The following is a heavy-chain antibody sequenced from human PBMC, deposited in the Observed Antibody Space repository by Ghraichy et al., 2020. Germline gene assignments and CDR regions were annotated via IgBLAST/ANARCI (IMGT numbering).Heavy chain of an antibody. CDR3: ARAPGYCTNGVCYTEAFDF. CDR1: GFAFTTYS. Sequence: GSLRLSWAASGFAFTTYSMHWVRQAPGKGLEWLAIISYDASYKYYSDSVKGRFTISRDNSKNTLFLQMNSVRAADTAVYYCARAPGYCTNGVCYTEAFDFWGQGTMVTVSS. J-gene: IGHJ3*01. CDR2: ISYDASYK. V-gene: IGHV3-30-3*01. D-gene: IGHD2-8*01.